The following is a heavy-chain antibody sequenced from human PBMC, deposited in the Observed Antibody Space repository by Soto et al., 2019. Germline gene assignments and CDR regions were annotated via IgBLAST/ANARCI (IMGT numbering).Heavy chain of an antibody. D-gene: IGHD1-20*01. CDR3: ARDLGITGTTPYYYGMDV. J-gene: IGHJ6*02. CDR1: GYTLTELS. Sequence: ASVKVSCKVSGYTLTELSMHWVRQAPGKGLEWMGGFDPEDGETIYAQKFQGWVTMTRDTSISTAYMELSRLRSDDTAVYYCARDLGITGTTPYYYGMDVWGQGTTVTVSS. V-gene: IGHV1-24*01. CDR2: FDPEDGET.